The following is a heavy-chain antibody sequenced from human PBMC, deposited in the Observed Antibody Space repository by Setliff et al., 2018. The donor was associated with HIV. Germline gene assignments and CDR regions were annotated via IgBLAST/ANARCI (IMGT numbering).Heavy chain of an antibody. D-gene: IGHD3-10*01. CDR2: IYTSGST. Sequence: TSETLSLTCTVSGGPFSDYYRSWIRQPPGKGLEWIGYIYTSGSTNYNPSLKSRVTISVDTSKNQLSLKLYSVTAADTAVYYCARAYFGSGIYYWGQGTLVTVS. J-gene: IGHJ4*02. V-gene: IGHV4-4*09. CDR3: ARAYFGSGIYY. CDR1: GGPFSDYY.